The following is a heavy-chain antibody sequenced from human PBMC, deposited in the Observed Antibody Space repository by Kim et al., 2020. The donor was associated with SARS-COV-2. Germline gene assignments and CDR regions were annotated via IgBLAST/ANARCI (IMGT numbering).Heavy chain of an antibody. CDR3: AKFSGSGSYEDY. CDR2: I. Sequence: IGYADSVKGRFTSSRDNAKNSLYLQMNSLRAEDTALYYCAKFSGSGSYEDYWGQGTLVTVSS. D-gene: IGHD3-10*01. J-gene: IGHJ4*02. V-gene: IGHV3-9*01.